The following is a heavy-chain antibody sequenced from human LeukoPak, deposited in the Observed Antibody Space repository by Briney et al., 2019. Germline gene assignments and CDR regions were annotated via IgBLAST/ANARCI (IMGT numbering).Heavy chain of an antibody. D-gene: IGHD2-2*01. V-gene: IGHV4-39*01. J-gene: IGHJ4*02. Sequence: SETLSLTCTVSGGSISSSSYYWGWIRQPPGKGLEWIGSIYYSGSTYHNPSLKSRVTISVDTSKNQFSLKLSSVTAADTAVYYCARQPDIVVVQELDYWGQGTLVTVSS. CDR3: ARQPDIVVVQELDY. CDR2: IYYSGST. CDR1: GGSISSSSYY.